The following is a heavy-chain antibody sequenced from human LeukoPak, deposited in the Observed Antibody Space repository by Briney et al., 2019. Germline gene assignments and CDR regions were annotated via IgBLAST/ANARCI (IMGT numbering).Heavy chain of an antibody. CDR1: GGSISSYY. D-gene: IGHD2-2*01. CDR2: IYYSGST. V-gene: IGHV4-59*01. J-gene: IGHJ4*02. Sequence: SETLSLTCTVSGGSISSYYWSWIRQPPGKGLEWIGYIYYSGSTNYNPSLKSRVTISVDTSKNQFSLKLSSVTAADTAVYYCASCSSTSCPADYWGQGTLVTVSS. CDR3: ASCSSTSCPADY.